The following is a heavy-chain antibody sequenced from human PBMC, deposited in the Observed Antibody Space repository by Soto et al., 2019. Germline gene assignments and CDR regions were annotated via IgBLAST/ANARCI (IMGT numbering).Heavy chain of an antibody. D-gene: IGHD3-3*01. Sequence: SLNLSCKGSGYSFTSYWIGWVRQMPGKGLEWMWIIYPGDSDTRYSPSFQGQVTISADKSISTAYLQWSSLKASDTAMYYCARLYSYYDFWSGYYKVFYGMDVWGQGTTVTVSS. J-gene: IGHJ6*02. V-gene: IGHV5-51*01. CDR1: GYSFTSYW. CDR2: IYPGDSDT. CDR3: ARLYSYYDFWSGYYKVFYGMDV.